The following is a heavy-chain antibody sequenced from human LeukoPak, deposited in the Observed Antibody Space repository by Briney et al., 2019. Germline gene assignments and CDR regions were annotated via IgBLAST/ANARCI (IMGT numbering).Heavy chain of an antibody. CDR3: ARAKVDYYGSGSYYY. CDR2: INWNGGST. V-gene: IGHV3-20*04. CDR1: GFTFDDYG. J-gene: IGHJ4*02. Sequence: GGSLRLSCAASGFTFDDYGMSWVRQAPGKGLEWVSGINWNGGSTGYADSVKGRFTISRDNSKNTLYLQMNSLRAEDTAVYYCARAKVDYYGSGSYYYWGQGTLVTVSS. D-gene: IGHD3-10*01.